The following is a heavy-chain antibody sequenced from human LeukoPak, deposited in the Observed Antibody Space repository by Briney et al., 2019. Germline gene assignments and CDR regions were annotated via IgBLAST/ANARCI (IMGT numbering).Heavy chain of an antibody. CDR3: ARPNITSYYDSRGYDAFDV. CDR1: GYSFTNDW. D-gene: IGHD3-22*01. Sequence: GESLKISCKGFGYSFTNDWIGWVRQMPGKGLEWMGIIYPGDSDAKYSPSFQGQVTISADKSVRTAYLQWSSLKASDTAMYYCARPNITSYYDSRGYDAFDVWGQGTMVTVSS. V-gene: IGHV5-51*01. CDR2: IYPGDSDA. J-gene: IGHJ3*01.